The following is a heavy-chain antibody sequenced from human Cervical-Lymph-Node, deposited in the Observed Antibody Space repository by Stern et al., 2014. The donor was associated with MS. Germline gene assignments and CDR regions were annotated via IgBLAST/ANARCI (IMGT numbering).Heavy chain of an antibody. CDR2: ISSYNGNT. V-gene: IGHV1-18*01. Sequence: VQLVQSGAEVKKPGASVKVSCKASGYTFTSYGISWVRQAPGQGLEWMGWISSYNGNTNHAQKRQGRVTMTPDTSTSTAYMELRSLRSDNTAVYYGAGYNDYGALGAFDIWGQGTMFTVSS. D-gene: IGHD4-17*01. CDR3: AGYNDYGALGAFDI. J-gene: IGHJ3*02. CDR1: GYTFTSYG.